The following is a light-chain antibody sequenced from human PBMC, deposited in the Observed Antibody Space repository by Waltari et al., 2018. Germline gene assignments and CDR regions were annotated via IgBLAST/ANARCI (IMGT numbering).Light chain of an antibody. V-gene: IGKV1-5*03. Sequence: DIQMTQSPSTLSASVGDRVTITCRASQSISSWLAWYPQKPGQAPKLLYYKASSLEAGVPSRFSGSGSGTEFTLTISSLQPDDFATYYCQQYNVYWTFGQGTKVEIK. CDR3: QQYNVYWT. J-gene: IGKJ1*01. CDR2: KAS. CDR1: QSISSW.